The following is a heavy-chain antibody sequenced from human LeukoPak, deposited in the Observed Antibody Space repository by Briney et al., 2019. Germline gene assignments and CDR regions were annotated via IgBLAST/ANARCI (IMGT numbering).Heavy chain of an antibody. Sequence: PGGSLRLSCAASGFSFSDYYMIWIRQSPGKGMEWVSFISSSTSTIDYTDSVKGRFTISRDNAKNSLFLQMNSLRAEDTAVYYCARVGYYGSRELDYWGQGTLVTVSS. CDR3: ARVGYYGSRELDY. CDR2: ISSSTSTI. D-gene: IGHD3-10*01. J-gene: IGHJ4*02. V-gene: IGHV3-11*04. CDR1: GFSFSDYY.